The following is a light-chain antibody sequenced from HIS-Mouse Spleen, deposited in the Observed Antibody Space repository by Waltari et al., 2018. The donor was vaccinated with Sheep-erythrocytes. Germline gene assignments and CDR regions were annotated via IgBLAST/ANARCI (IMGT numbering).Light chain of an antibody. CDR3: SSYAGSNNWV. Sequence: QSALTQPPSAYGPPGQSVTISCTGTSSDVGGYNYVPWYQQHPGKAPNLMIYEVSKRTSGVPDRFSGSKSGNTASLTVSVLQAEDEADYYCSSYAGSNNWVFGGGTKLTVL. CDR1: SSDVGGYNY. V-gene: IGLV2-8*01. CDR2: EVS. J-gene: IGLJ3*02.